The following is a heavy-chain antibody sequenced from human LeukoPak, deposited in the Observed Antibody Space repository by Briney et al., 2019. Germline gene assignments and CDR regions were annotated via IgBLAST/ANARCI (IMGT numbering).Heavy chain of an antibody. V-gene: IGHV3-9*01. CDR1: GFTFGDYA. D-gene: IGHD3-10*01. J-gene: IGHJ6*03. CDR3: ARVTLWGSGSYLAYYYMDV. Sequence: GGSLRLSCAASGFTFGDYAIHWVRQAPGKGLEWVAHISWNSGVIDYADSVKGRFTIFRSNARNSLYLQMNSLRAEDTAVYYCARVTLWGSGSYLAYYYMDVWGKGTTVTVSS. CDR2: ISWNSGVI.